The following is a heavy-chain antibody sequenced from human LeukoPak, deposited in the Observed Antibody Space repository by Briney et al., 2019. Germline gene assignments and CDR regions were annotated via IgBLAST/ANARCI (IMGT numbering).Heavy chain of an antibody. CDR2: IRYDANNY. V-gene: IGHV3-30*02. CDR3: AKDAPKYSSGSIYFDH. J-gene: IGHJ4*02. CDR1: GFTFSDYG. Sequence: GGSLRLSCVASGFTFSDYGMRWVRQAPGKGLEWVTFIRYDANNYFYADSVKGRFTISRDNSKNTLYLQMNSLRPEGTAVYSCAKDAPKYSSGSIYFDHWGQGTLVTVSS. D-gene: IGHD5-18*01.